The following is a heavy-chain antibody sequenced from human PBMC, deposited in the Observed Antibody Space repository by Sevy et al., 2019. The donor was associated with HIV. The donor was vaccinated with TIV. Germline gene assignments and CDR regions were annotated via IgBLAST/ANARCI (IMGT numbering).Heavy chain of an antibody. CDR3: ARDLEFYDYGDYGPAFMPDY. V-gene: IGHV3-33*01. CDR2: IWFDESNT. D-gene: IGHD4-17*01. Sequence: GGSLRLSCAASGFTFSTYGMHWVRQAPGKGLEWVAVIWFDESNTXYADSVKGRFTISRDIAKNTLHLQMNSLRAEDTAVYYCARDLEFYDYGDYGPAFMPDYWGQGTLVTVSS. CDR1: GFTFSTYG. J-gene: IGHJ4*02.